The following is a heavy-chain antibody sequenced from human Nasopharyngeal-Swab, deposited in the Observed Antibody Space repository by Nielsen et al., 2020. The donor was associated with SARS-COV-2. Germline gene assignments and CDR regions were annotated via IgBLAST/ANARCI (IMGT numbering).Heavy chain of an antibody. Sequence: SETLSLTFAVYGGSFSGYYWSWIPQPPGKGLEWIGEINHIGSTNYNPSLKSRVTLSVATSKYQSSLKLSSVTAADTAVYYCARGNSGSGWTDLDYWGQGTLVTVSS. CDR1: GGSFSGYY. CDR2: INHIGST. V-gene: IGHV4-34*01. CDR3: ARGNSGSGWTDLDY. D-gene: IGHD6-19*01. J-gene: IGHJ4*02.